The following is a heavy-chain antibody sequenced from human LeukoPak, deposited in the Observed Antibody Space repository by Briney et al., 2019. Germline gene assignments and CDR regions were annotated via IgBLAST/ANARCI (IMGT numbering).Heavy chain of an antibody. CDR1: GDSITGFY. Sequence: SETLSLTCTVSGDSITGFYWSWIRQHPGKGLEWIGYIYYSGSTYYNPSLKSRVTITVDTSKNQFSLKLSSVTAADTAVYYCARAFYCSSTSCYGDGFDPWGQGTLVTVSS. V-gene: IGHV4-31*03. J-gene: IGHJ5*02. D-gene: IGHD2-2*01. CDR3: ARAFYCSSTSCYGDGFDP. CDR2: IYYSGST.